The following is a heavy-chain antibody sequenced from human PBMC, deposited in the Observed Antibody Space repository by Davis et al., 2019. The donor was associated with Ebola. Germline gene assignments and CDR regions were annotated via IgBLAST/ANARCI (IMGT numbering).Heavy chain of an antibody. J-gene: IGHJ3*02. V-gene: IGHV1-3*01. CDR2: INAGNGNT. CDR1: GYTFTSYA. CDR3: ARFTGVAPAAIGAFDI. D-gene: IGHD2-2*02. Sequence: ASVKVSCKASGYTFTSYAMHWVRQAPGQRLEWMGWINAGNGNTKYSQKFQGRVTITRDTSASTAYMELSSLRSEDTAVYYCARFTGVAPAAIGAFDIWGQGTMVTVSS.